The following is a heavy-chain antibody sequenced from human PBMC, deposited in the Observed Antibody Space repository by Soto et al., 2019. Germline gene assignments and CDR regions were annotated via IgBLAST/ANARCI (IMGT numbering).Heavy chain of an antibody. Sequence: QVQLVESGGGVVQPGRSLRLSCAASGFTFSSYAMHWVRQAPGKGLEWVAVISYDGSNKYYADSVKGRFTISRDNSKNTLYLQMNSLRAEDTAVYYCAIPGGVYCSSTSCYRAEYFQHWGQGNLVTVSS. CDR3: AIPGGVYCSSTSCYRAEYFQH. V-gene: IGHV3-30-3*01. CDR2: ISYDGSNK. J-gene: IGHJ1*01. CDR1: GFTFSSYA. D-gene: IGHD2-2*01.